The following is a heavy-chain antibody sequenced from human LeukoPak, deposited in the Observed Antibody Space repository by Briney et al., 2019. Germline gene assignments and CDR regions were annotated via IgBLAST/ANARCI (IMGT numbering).Heavy chain of an antibody. J-gene: IGHJ4*02. CDR1: GYTFINYD. V-gene: IGHV1-18*01. CDR3: ARVLTPLGYCSGGSCYSADY. CDR2: ISAYNGNT. D-gene: IGHD2-15*01. Sequence: ASVKVSCKASGYTFINYDITWVRQAPGQGLEWMGWISAYNGNTNYAQKLQGRVTMTTDTSTSTAYMELRSLRSDDTAVYYCARVLTPLGYCSGGSCYSADYWGQGTLVTVSS.